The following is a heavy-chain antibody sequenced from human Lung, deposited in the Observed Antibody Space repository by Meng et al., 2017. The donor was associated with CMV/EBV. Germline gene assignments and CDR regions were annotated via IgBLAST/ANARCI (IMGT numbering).Heavy chain of an antibody. CDR2: IYGNDGD. Sequence: SGPXLVXPTQTLTLTCTFSGLSLTTSGVGVGWIRQPPGKALEWLAHIYGNDGDHYSPSLRSRLTITKDTSRNQVVLTLTNVGPVDTATYSCAHRVAAFPLYYFDYXARRXLVTVS. V-gene: IGHV2-5*01. J-gene: IGHJ4*02. D-gene: IGHD6-6*01. CDR3: AHRVAAFPLYYFDY. CDR1: GLSLTTSGVG.